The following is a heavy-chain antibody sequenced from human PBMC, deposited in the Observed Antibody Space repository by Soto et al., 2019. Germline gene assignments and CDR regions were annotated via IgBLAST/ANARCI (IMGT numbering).Heavy chain of an antibody. Sequence: ASVKVSCKASGYTLTGYYMHWVRQAPGQGLEWMGWVNPDSGGTKYAQKFQGRVTMTRDTSISTVYMELSGLRSDDTALYYCARAPMYYDFWGGNEYWGQGTLVTVSS. D-gene: IGHD3-3*01. CDR3: ARAPMYYDFWGGNEY. J-gene: IGHJ4*02. CDR2: VNPDSGGT. CDR1: GYTLTGYY. V-gene: IGHV1-2*02.